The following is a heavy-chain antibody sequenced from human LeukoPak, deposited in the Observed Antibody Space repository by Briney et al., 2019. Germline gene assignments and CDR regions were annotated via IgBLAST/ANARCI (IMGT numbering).Heavy chain of an antibody. CDR1: GFTFSGYA. V-gene: IGHV3-23*01. CDR3: AKMVREFYTISYYFDY. J-gene: IGHJ4*02. Sequence: GGSLRLSCAASGFTFSGYAMNWARQAPGKGLEWVSGISGSGAGTYYADSVKGRFTISRDNSKNTLYLQMNSLRADDTAVYYCAKMVREFYTISYYFDYWGQGTLVTVSS. CDR2: ISGSGAGT. D-gene: IGHD2-8*01.